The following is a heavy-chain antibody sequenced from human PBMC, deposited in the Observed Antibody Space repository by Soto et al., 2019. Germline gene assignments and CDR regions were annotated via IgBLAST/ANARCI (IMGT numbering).Heavy chain of an antibody. CDR3: ARDRGVIIDYYYFYIDG. Sequence: GASVKVSCKASGYTFTSYGISWVRQAPGQGLEWMGWISAYNGNTNYAQKLQGRVTMTTDTSTSTAYMELRSLRSDDTAVYYCARDRGVIIDYYYFYIDGWGKGTTVTVSS. D-gene: IGHD3-10*01. V-gene: IGHV1-18*01. CDR2: ISAYNGNT. CDR1: GYTFTSYG. J-gene: IGHJ6*03.